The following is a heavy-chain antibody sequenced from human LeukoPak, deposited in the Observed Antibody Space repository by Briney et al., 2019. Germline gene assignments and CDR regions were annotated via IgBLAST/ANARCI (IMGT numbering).Heavy chain of an antibody. J-gene: IGHJ4*02. Sequence: PGGSLRLSCAASGFTVSSNYMNWVRQAPGKGLEWVSVIYDSGSTDYADSVKGRFTISRDNSKNMLYLQMNSLRAEDTAVYYCARGYSYGYIRYWGQGTLVTVSS. CDR3: ARGYSYGYIRY. CDR1: GFTVSSNY. CDR2: IYDSGST. V-gene: IGHV3-66*01. D-gene: IGHD5-18*01.